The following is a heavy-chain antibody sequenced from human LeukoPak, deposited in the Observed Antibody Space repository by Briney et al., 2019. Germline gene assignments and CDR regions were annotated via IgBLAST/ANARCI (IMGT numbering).Heavy chain of an antibody. D-gene: IGHD2-8*01. CDR2: ISGSGGST. CDR3: AKEMVEHGLPYYYYGMDV. Sequence: GGSLRLSCAASGSTFSSYAMSWVRQAPGKGLEWVSAISGSGGSTYYADSVKGRFTISRDNSKNTLYLQMNSLRAEDTAVYYCAKEMVEHGLPYYYYGMDVWGQGTTVTVSS. CDR1: GSTFSSYA. V-gene: IGHV3-23*01. J-gene: IGHJ6*02.